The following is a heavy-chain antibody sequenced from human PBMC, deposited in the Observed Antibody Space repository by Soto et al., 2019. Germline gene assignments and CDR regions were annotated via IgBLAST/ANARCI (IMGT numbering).Heavy chain of an antibody. CDR3: ARDLGYGLFDY. J-gene: IGHJ4*02. CDR2: INPNSGGT. D-gene: IGHD5-18*01. CDR1: GYTFTGYY. Sequence: ASVKVSCKASGYTFTGYYMHWVRQAPGQGLEWMGWINPNSGGTNYAQKFQGRVTITRDTSASTAYMELSSLRSEDTAVYYCARDLGYGLFDYWGQGTLVTVSS. V-gene: IGHV1-2*02.